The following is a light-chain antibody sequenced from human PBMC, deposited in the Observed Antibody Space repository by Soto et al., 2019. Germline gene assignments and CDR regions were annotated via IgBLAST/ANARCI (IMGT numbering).Light chain of an antibody. CDR2: ETS. CDR3: QQRQYWPPIT. J-gene: IGKJ5*01. V-gene: IGKV3-11*01. Sequence: EVVLTQSPATLSLSPGERATLSCRASQTVGGHFAWYQQKPGQAPRLLISETSNRATGIPGRFSGSGSGTDFTLTISRLEPEDFAVYYCQQRQYWPPITFGQGTRLEIK. CDR1: QTVGGH.